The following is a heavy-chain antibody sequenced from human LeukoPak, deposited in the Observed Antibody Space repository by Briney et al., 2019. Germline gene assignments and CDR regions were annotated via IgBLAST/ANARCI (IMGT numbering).Heavy chain of an antibody. J-gene: IGHJ3*02. CDR2: IKQDGSEK. V-gene: IGHV3-7*01. D-gene: IGHD5-12*01. CDR3: ARDFFPFGIVATISAFDI. CDR1: GFTFSSYW. Sequence: GGSLRLSCAASGFTFSSYWMSWVRQAPGKGLEWVANIKQDGSEKYYVDSVKGRFTISRDNAKNSLYLQMNSLRAEDTAVYYCARDFFPFGIVATISAFDIWGQGTMVTVSS.